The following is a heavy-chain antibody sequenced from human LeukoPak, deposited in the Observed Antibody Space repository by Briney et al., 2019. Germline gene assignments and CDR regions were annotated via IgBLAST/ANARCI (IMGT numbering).Heavy chain of an antibody. CDR3: ARDEGRVSGSFNP. J-gene: IGHJ5*02. D-gene: IGHD3-10*01. V-gene: IGHV1-18*01. CDR1: GYTFTRHG. CDR2: ISTYSSHT. Sequence: GASVKVSCKASGYTFTRHGITWVRQAPGQGLECMGWISTYSSHTTYAQKFQGRVTMTTDTSTTTAYMELRSLRSDDTAVYYCARDEGRVSGSFNPWGQGTLVTVSS.